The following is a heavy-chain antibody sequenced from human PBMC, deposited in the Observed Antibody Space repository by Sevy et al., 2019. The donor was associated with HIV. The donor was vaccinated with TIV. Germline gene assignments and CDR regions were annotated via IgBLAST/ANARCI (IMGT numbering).Heavy chain of an antibody. J-gene: IGHJ4*02. D-gene: IGHD4-17*01. Sequence: GGSLRLSCAASGFTFSSYEMNWVRQAPGKGLEWVSYISNSGTTISYSDSVKGLFTIYRDNARNSLYLQMNSLGAEDTAVYYCARDLPPSATTVAHFDCWGQGTLVTVSS. CDR2: ISNSGTTI. CDR1: GFTFSSYE. V-gene: IGHV3-48*03. CDR3: ARDLPPSATTVAHFDC.